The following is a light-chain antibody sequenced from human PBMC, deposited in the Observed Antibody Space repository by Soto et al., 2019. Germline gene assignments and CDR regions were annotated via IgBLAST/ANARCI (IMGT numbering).Light chain of an antibody. J-gene: IGLJ2*01. CDR2: EGS. CDR1: SSDVGSYNL. CDR3: CSKV. V-gene: IGLV2-23*01. Sequence: QSALTQPASVSGSPGQSITISCTGTSSDVGSYNLVSWYQQPPGKAPKLMIYEGSKRPSGVSNRFSGSKSGNTVSLTISGLHAENEADYYCCSKVFGGGTKLTVL.